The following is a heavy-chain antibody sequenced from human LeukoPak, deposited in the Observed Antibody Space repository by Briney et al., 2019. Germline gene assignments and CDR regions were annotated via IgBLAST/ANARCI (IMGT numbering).Heavy chain of an antibody. Sequence: PGGSLRLSCEASGFTFSSYAMSWVRQAPGKGQEWVSAFSARGGSTYYADSVKGRSTISRDNSKNTLHLQMNSLRAEDTAVYFCVKGSGTDYYGDFDYWGQGTLVTVSS. CDR3: VKGSGTDYYGDFDY. D-gene: IGHD1-26*01. V-gene: IGHV3-23*01. CDR1: GFTFSSYA. J-gene: IGHJ4*02. CDR2: FSARGGST.